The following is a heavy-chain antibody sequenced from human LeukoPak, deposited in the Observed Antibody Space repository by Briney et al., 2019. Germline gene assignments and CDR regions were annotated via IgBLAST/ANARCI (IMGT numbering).Heavy chain of an antibody. CDR2: IYYSGRA. J-gene: IGHJ5*02. Sequence: KPSETLSLTCAVYGGSFSGYYWSWIRQPPGKGLEWIASIYYSGRAYYNPSLKSRVTISVDTSKNQFSLKLSSVTAADTAVYYCARTSTSWSWGQGILVTVSS. V-gene: IGHV4-34*01. CDR3: ARTSTSWS. CDR1: GGSFSGYY. D-gene: IGHD6-13*01.